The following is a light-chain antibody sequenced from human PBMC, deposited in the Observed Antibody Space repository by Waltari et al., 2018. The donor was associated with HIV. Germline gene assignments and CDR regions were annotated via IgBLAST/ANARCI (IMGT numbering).Light chain of an antibody. Sequence: SALTQPASVSGSPGQSITISCTRPASDMTTFNFVSCYQQSPGRAPKLIIFEVYFRPSGVSDRFSGSKSGDTASLTISALRAEDEGDYFCSSYSTRGFVLFGGGTKVTVL. V-gene: IGLV2-14*01. CDR3: SSYSTRGFVL. CDR2: EVY. J-gene: IGLJ3*02. CDR1: ASDMTTFNF.